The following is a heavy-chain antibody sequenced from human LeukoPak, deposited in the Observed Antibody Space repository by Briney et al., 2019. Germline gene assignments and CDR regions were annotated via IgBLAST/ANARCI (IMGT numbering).Heavy chain of an antibody. V-gene: IGHV3-74*01. J-gene: IGHJ6*02. Sequence: GGSLRLSCAASGFTFSSYWMHWVRQAPGKGLVWVSRINSDGSSTSYADSVKGRFTISRDNAKNTLYLQMNSLRAEDTAVYYCASAGAYYGMDVWGQGTTVTVSS. CDR1: GFTFSSYW. CDR2: INSDGSST. CDR3: ASAGAYYGMDV. D-gene: IGHD2-8*02.